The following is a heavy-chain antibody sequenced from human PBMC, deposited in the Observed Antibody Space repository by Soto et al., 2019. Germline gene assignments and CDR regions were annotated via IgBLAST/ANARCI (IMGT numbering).Heavy chain of an antibody. V-gene: IGHV3-64D*08. CDR2: ISSDGGNT. CDR1: GFIFSSYT. CDR3: VKGGHTFAYSAFDI. D-gene: IGHD3-16*01. J-gene: IGHJ3*02. Sequence: GGSLRLSCSASGFIFSSYTMYWVRQAPGKGLEYVSAISSDGGNTYDADSVKGRFTISRDNSKKTMDLQMSSLRVEDTAVYYCVKGGHTFAYSAFDIWGQGTMVTVSS.